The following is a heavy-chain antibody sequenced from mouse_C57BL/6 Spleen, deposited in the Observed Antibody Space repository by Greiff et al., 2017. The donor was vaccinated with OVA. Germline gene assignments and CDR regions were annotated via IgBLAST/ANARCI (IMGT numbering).Heavy chain of an antibody. CDR2: IDPSDSYT. J-gene: IGHJ2*01. V-gene: IGHV1-69*01. Sequence: QVHVKQPGAELVMPGASVKLSCKASGYTFTSYWMHWVKQRPGQGLEWIGEIDPSDSYTNYNQKFKGKSTLTVDKSSSTAYMQLSSLTSEDSAVYYCASRSPDYWGQGTTLTVSS. CDR3: ASRSPDY. CDR1: GYTFTSYW.